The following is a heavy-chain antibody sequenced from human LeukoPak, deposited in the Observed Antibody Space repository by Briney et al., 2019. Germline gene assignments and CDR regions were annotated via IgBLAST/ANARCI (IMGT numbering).Heavy chain of an antibody. CDR3: ATGYCTSTTCYRSRFDY. CDR1: GFTFDDYA. CDR2: ISWNSGSI. J-gene: IGHJ4*02. D-gene: IGHD2-2*01. V-gene: IGHV3-9*01. Sequence: GGSLRPSCAASGFTFDDYAMHCVRQAPGNGLEWVSGISWNSGSIGYADSVKGRFTISRDNAKNSLYLQINSLRAEDTAVFYCATGYCTSTTCYRSRFDYWGQGTLVTVSS.